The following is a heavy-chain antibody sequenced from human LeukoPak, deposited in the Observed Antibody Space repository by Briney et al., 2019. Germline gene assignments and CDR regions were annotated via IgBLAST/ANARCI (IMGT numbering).Heavy chain of an antibody. CDR2: ISGSGGTT. Sequence: GGSLRLSCAASGFTFSSYAMSWVRQSPGKELEWVSGISGSGGTTHDADSVKGRFTISRDNPKNTLYLQMSSLRAEDTAVYYCAIGVYSRSSGAFDIWGQGSMVNVSS. V-gene: IGHV3-23*01. CDR1: GFTFSSYA. CDR3: AIGVYSRSSGAFDI. J-gene: IGHJ3*02. D-gene: IGHD6-6*01.